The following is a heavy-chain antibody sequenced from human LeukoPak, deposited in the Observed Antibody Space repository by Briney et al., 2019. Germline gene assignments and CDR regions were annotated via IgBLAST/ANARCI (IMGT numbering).Heavy chain of an antibody. V-gene: IGHV3-48*04. J-gene: IGHJ4*02. CDR3: ARGKLGITPLFDY. D-gene: IGHD7-27*01. CDR2: ISSSSSTI. Sequence: GGSLRLSCAASGFTFSSYSINWVRQAPGKGLEWLSFISSSSSTIYYADSVKGRFTISRDNAKNSLYLQMNSLRAEDTAVYYCARGKLGITPLFDYWGQGTLVIVSS. CDR1: GFTFSSYS.